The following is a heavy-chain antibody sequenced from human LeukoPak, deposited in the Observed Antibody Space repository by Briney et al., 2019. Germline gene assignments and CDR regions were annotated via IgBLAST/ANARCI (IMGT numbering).Heavy chain of an antibody. V-gene: IGHV3-7*01. CDR2: IKEDGSEK. D-gene: IGHD3-9*01. CDR1: GFTFSSYW. CDR3: ARDSSFYDILTGYSYGPSFDY. J-gene: IGHJ4*02. Sequence: PGGSLRLSCAASGFTFSSYWMSWVRQAPGKGLEWVANIKEDGSEKSYVDSVKGRFTISRDNAKNSLYLQMNSLRVEDTAMFYCARDSSFYDILTGYSYGPSFDYWGQGTLVTVSS.